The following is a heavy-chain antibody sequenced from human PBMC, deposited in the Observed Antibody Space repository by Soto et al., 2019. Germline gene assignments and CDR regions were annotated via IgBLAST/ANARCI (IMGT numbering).Heavy chain of an antibody. CDR1: GYAFTSYA. V-gene: IGHV1-3*01. CDR2: INAGNGNT. J-gene: IGHJ6*02. D-gene: IGHD3-3*01. CDR3: GRHYQSGYYIYYHYGMDV. Sequence: SVKVSCKASGYAFTSYAMHWLRQAPGQRLEWMGWINAGNGNTKYSQKFQGRVTITRDTSASTAYMELSSLRSEDTATYYCGRHYQSGYYIYYHYGMDVWGQGTTVTVSS.